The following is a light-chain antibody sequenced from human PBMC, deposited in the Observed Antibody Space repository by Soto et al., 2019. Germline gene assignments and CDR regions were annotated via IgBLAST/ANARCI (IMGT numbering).Light chain of an antibody. J-gene: IGKJ1*01. CDR1: QSISSW. V-gene: IGKV1-5*03. Sequence: DIQMTQSPSSVSASVGARVTITCRASQSISSWLAWYQQKPGKAPKLLSYKASSLESGVPSRFSGSGSGTEFTLTISSLKPDDFATYYCQQYNSYSWTFGQGTKVDIK. CDR3: QQYNSYSWT. CDR2: KAS.